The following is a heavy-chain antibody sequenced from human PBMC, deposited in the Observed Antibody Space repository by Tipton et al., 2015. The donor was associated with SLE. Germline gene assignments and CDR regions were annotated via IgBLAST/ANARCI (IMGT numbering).Heavy chain of an antibody. CDR1: GFMFSSYE. J-gene: IGHJ4*02. CDR3: AREPIYGSGSYFDY. CDR2: ITSSGSTI. D-gene: IGHD3-10*01. V-gene: IGHV3-48*03. Sequence: SLRLSCAASGFMFSSYEMNWVRQAPGKGLEWVSYITSSGSTIYYADSVKGRFTISRDNAKNSLYLQMNSLRAEDTAVYYCAREPIYGSGSYFDYWGQGTLVTV.